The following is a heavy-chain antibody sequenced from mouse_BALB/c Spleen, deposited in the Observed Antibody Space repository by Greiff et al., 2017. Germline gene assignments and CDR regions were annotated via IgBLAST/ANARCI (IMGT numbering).Heavy chain of an antibody. J-gene: IGHJ4*01. D-gene: IGHD2-14*01. CDR3: TRGRDHRYDVSYAMDY. CDR2: IYPSDSYT. Sequence: QVQLQQPGAELVRPGASVKLSCKASGYTFTSYWINWVKQRPGQGLEWIGNIYPSDSYTNYNQKFKDKATLTVDKSSSTAYMQLSSPTSEDSAVYYCTRGRDHRYDVSYAMDYWGQGTSVTVSS. V-gene: IGHV1-69*02. CDR1: GYTFTSYW.